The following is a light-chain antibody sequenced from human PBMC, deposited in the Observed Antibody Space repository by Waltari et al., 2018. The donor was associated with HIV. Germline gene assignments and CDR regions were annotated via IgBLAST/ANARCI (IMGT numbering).Light chain of an antibody. Sequence: QSVLTQPPSTSGTPGQRVTISCSGTDSNIGTKSVNWYQPLAGTAPKVLIYRNDQRPSGVPDRLSASKSGTSASLAISGLRSEDEADYYCAAWDDSLPGYVFGSGTKVTVL. CDR3: AAWDDSLPGYV. J-gene: IGLJ1*01. CDR1: DSNIGTKS. CDR2: RND. V-gene: IGLV1-44*01.